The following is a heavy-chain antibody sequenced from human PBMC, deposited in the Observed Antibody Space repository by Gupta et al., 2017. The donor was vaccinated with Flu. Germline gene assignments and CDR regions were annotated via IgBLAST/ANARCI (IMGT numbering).Heavy chain of an antibody. V-gene: IGHV1-69*01. CDR2: IIPMFGTT. CDR3: ARRGGRYCSGGSCYWGFDY. Sequence: QVQLVQSGAEVKKPGSSVKVSCRASGGTFNRNAFSWVRQAPGQGLEWMGGIIPMFGTTTYSPKFQGRLTITADESASTSYMELRSLRSEDTAVYYCARRGGRYCSGGSCYWGFDYWGPGTLVTVSP. D-gene: IGHD2-15*01. J-gene: IGHJ4*02. CDR1: GGTFNRNA.